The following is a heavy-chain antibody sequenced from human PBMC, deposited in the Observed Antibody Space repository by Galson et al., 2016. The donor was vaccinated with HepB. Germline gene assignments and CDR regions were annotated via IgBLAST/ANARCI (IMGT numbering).Heavy chain of an antibody. J-gene: IGHJ4*02. V-gene: IGHV1-18*01. Sequence: VKVSCKASGYPFTNYGISWVRQAPGQGLERMGWISAYNGDTSYAQKLQGRATMTTDTSTSTAYMELRSLRSVDTDVYYCARVYYASGRADFDHWGQGTLVTVSS. D-gene: IGHD3-10*01. CDR3: ARVYYASGRADFDH. CDR2: ISAYNGDT. CDR1: GYPFTNYG.